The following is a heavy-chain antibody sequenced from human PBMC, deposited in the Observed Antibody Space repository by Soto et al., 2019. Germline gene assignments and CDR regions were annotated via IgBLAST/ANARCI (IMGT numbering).Heavy chain of an antibody. Sequence: QLQLQESGPGLVKPSETLSLTCTVSGGSISSSSYYWGWIRQPPGKGLEWIGSIYYSGSTYYNPSLKSRVTISVDTSKNQFSLKLSSVTAADTAVYYCARNVDTAMVTDYWGQGTLVTVSS. CDR1: GGSISSSSYY. CDR2: IYYSGST. J-gene: IGHJ4*02. CDR3: ARNVDTAMVTDY. V-gene: IGHV4-39*01. D-gene: IGHD5-18*01.